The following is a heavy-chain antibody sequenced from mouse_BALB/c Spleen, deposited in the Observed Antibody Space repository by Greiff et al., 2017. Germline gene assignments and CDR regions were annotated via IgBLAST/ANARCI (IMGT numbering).Heavy chain of an antibody. J-gene: IGHJ2*01. CDR3: ARSYYYGSSSFDY. Sequence: EVKLMESGAELVKPGASVKLSCTASGFNIKDTYMHWVKQRPEQGLELIGRIDPANGNTKYDPKFQGKATITADTSSNTAYLQLSSLTSEDTAVYYCARSYYYGSSSFDYWGQGTTLTVSS. CDR2: IDPANGNT. V-gene: IGHV14-3*02. D-gene: IGHD1-1*01. CDR1: GFNIKDTY.